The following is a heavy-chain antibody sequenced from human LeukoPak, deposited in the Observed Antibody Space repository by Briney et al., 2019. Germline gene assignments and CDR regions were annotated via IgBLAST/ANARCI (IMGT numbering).Heavy chain of an antibody. CDR2: IKQDGGQI. D-gene: IGHD4-17*01. V-gene: IGHV3-7*01. Sequence: GGSLRLSCAASEFTFSSYWMSWVRQAPGRGLEWVANIKQDGGQIYYLESVKGRFTVSRDNAKNPLYLQMNSLRAEDTAVYYCARLGARQMLEYWGQGTLVTVSS. CDR3: ARLGARQMLEY. J-gene: IGHJ4*02. CDR1: EFTFSSYW.